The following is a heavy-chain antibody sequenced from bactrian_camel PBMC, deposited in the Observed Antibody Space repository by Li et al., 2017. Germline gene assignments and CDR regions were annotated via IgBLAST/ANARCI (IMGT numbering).Heavy chain of an antibody. CDR2: IYTAGAGST. J-gene: IGHJ4*01. D-gene: IGHD3*01. CDR1: GYTYSISSC. Sequence: HVQLVESGGGSVQAGGSLRLSCVASGYTYSISSCMAWFRQAPGKEREGVAAIYTAGAGSTHYAASVKGRFTISQDIANNTLYLQMNTLKPEDSAMYYCAADTTCRVGCMVLADAADWPIWGQGTQVTVS. V-gene: IGHV3S54*01. CDR3: AADTTCRVGCMVLADAADWPI.